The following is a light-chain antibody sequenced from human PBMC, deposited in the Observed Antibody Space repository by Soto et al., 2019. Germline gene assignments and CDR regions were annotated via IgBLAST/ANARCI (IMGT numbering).Light chain of an antibody. CDR1: SSDIDTYNY. V-gene: IGLV2-14*01. CDR2: EVT. J-gene: IGLJ1*01. CDR3: SSYTSSTDYV. Sequence: QSALTQPASVSGSPGQSITISCTGTSSDIDTYNYVSWYQQHAGKAPKLIIYEVTNRPSGVSNRFSGSKSGDTASLTISGLRAEDEADYYCSSYTSSTDYVFGTGTKLTVL.